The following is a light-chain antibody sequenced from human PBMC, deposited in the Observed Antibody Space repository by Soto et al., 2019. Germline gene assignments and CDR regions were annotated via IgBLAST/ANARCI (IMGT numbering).Light chain of an antibody. J-gene: IGKJ2*01. CDR3: QQIYCTRRGMYP. Sequence: DIQMTQSPSSLSASVGDRVTITCRASQSITSYLNWYQQKPGKHSKLLIYAASSLQSGVTSEFIGSGSGTDFALTISSLQPEDFATYYCQQIYCTRRGMYPFGQGTKLEIK. V-gene: IGKV1-39*01. CDR1: QSITSY. CDR2: AAS.